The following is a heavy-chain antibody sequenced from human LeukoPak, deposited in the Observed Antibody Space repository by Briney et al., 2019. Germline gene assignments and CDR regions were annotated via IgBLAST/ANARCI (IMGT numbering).Heavy chain of an antibody. CDR2: INPNNCDT. J-gene: IGHJ4*02. Sequence: ASVKVSCKASGYIFTGYFIHWVRQAPGQGLEWMGWINPNNCDTPYAQRFQGRVTMTRDTSVTTAYMELSRLRSDDTAVYYCVRGMRYFDYWGQGTPVTVSS. CDR3: VRGMRYFDY. V-gene: IGHV1-2*02. CDR1: GYIFTGYF.